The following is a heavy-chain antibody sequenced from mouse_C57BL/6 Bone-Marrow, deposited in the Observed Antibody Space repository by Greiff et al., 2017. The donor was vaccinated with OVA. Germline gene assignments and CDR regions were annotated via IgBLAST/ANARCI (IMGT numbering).Heavy chain of an antibody. CDR1: GYTFTDYY. CDR3: ARGYYGSKGWYFDV. J-gene: IGHJ1*03. Sequence: QVQLQQSGAELVRPGASVKLSCKASGYTFTDYYINWVKQRPGQGLEWIARIYPGSGNTYYNEKFKGKATLTAEKSSSTAYMQLSSLTSEDSAVYFCARGYYGSKGWYFDVWGTGTTVTVSS. V-gene: IGHV1-76*01. D-gene: IGHD1-1*01. CDR2: IYPGSGNT.